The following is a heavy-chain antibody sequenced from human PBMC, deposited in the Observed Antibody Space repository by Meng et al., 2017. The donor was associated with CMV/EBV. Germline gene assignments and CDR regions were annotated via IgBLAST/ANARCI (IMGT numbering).Heavy chain of an antibody. J-gene: IGHJ3*02. D-gene: IGHD3-3*01. Sequence: KVSCKASGYSFTNYWIGWVRQMPGKGLEWMGIIYPGDSDTRYSPSFQGQVTISADNSISTAYLQWWSSLKASDTAMYYCARLSSHYDFWSGFYVGDGFDMWGQGTMVTVS. CDR1: GYSFTNYW. CDR2: IYPGDSDT. V-gene: IGHV5-51*01. CDR3: ARLSSHYDFWSGFYVGDGFDM.